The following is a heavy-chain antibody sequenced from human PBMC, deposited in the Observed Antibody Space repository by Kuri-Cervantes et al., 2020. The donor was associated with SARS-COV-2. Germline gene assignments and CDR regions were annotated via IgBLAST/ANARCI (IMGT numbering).Heavy chain of an antibody. CDR3: ATPYGSVVYYGIPYYYAMDV. J-gene: IGHJ6*02. D-gene: IGHD3-10*01. CDR2: FDLEDGET. V-gene: IGHV1-24*01. Sequence: ASVKVSCKVSGYTLTELSMHWVRQAPGKGLEWMGGFDLEDGETIYAQKFQGRVTMTEDTSIDTACMELSSLRSEDTAVYYCATPYGSVVYYGIPYYYAMDVWGQGTTVTVSS. CDR1: GYTLTELS.